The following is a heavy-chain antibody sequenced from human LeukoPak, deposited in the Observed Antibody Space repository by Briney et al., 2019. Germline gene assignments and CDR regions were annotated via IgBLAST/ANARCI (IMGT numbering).Heavy chain of an antibody. V-gene: IGHV3-23*01. CDR3: AKDISKNQYYDSSGSAFDY. D-gene: IGHD3-22*01. CDR2: ISAGGGST. CDR1: GFTFSNYA. Sequence: PGGSLRLSCAASGFTFSNYAMSWVRQAPGTGLEWVSVISAGGGSTNYADSVKGRFTISRDNSKNTVYLQMNSLRVEDTAVYYCAKDISKNQYYDSSGSAFDYWGQGTLVTVSS. J-gene: IGHJ4*02.